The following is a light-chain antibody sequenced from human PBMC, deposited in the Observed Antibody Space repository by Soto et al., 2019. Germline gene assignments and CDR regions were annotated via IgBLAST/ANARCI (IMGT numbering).Light chain of an antibody. V-gene: IGLV2-14*01. CDR1: SSDIGRYNY. CDR2: EVS. Sequence: QSALTQPASVSGSPGQSITISCTGTSSDIGRYNYVSWYQQHPGKAPKLMIYEVSKWPSGISNRFSGSKSGNTASLTISGLRAEYEADYYCSSYTTSLTVVFGGGTKLTVL. J-gene: IGLJ2*01. CDR3: SSYTTSLTVV.